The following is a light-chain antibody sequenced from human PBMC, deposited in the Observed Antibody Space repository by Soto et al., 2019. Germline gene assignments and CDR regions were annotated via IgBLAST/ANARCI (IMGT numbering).Light chain of an antibody. J-gene: IGKJ1*01. CDR2: GAS. Sequence: EAVLTQSPATLSVSPGERATLFCRASQSVATNLAWYQQRPGQAPRLPLYGASKRAIGLPARFSGSGSGTEFTLTITSLQSEDFAVYYCQQYNDWPQTFGQGTKVEIK. CDR3: QQYNDWPQT. V-gene: IGKV3-15*01. CDR1: QSVATN.